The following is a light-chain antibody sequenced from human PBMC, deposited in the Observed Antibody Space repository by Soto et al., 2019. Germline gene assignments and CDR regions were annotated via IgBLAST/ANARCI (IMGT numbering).Light chain of an antibody. CDR2: SAS. J-gene: IGKJ2*01. CDR1: QSMSDS. Sequence: DIQLTQSPSSLSASVGDRVTITCRASQSMSDSLNWYQQKSGKAPKLLIYSASSLESGVPSRFRGSGSGTDFSLTISSLQPEDFGTYFCQQSYSNSYTFGQGTTLEIK. CDR3: QQSYSNSYT. V-gene: IGKV1-39*01.